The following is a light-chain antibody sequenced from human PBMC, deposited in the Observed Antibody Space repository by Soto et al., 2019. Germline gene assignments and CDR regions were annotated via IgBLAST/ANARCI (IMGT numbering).Light chain of an antibody. V-gene: IGKV1-5*01. CDR1: QGISNE. J-gene: IGKJ1*01. CDR2: DAS. CDR3: QQYNSYWT. Sequence: IQMTQSPSSLSASVGDRVTITCRASQGISNELGWYQQRPGKAPKLLIYDASSLESGAPSRFSGSGSGTEFTLTISSLQDDDFATYYCQQYNSYWTFGQGTKADIK.